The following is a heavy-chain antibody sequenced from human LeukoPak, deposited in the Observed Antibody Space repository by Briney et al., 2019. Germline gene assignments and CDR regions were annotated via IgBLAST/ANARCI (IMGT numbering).Heavy chain of an antibody. CDR2: IYYSGST. CDR1: GGSISCYY. D-gene: IGHD3-22*01. V-gene: IGHV4-59*01. Sequence: SETLSLTCTVSGGSISCYYWSWIRQPPGKGLEWIGYIYYSGSTNYNPSLKSRVTISVDTSKNQFSLKLSSVTAADTAVYYCARGIYYDSSGYLSYYYYGMDVWGQGTTVTVSS. CDR3: ARGIYYDSSGYLSYYYYGMDV. J-gene: IGHJ6*02.